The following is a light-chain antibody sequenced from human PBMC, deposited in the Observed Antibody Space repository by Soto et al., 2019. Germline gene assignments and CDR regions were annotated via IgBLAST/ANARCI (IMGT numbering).Light chain of an antibody. J-gene: IGKJ5*01. CDR1: QSVSHR. Sequence: EIVLTQSPATLSLSPGERATLSCRASQSVSHRLAWYQHKPGQAPRLLIYDTSTRATGIPARFSGSGSGTEFTLTISNLQSEDFAVYYCQHYHNWPPITFGQGTRLEIK. CDR3: QHYHNWPPIT. CDR2: DTS. V-gene: IGKV3D-15*01.